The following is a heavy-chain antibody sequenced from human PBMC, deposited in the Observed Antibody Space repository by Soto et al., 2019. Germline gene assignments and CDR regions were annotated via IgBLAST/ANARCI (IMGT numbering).Heavy chain of an antibody. CDR2: INAGNGNT. CDR3: ARDTGDGLQSSSWFDP. Sequence: QVPLVQSGAEVKKPGASVKVSCKASGYTFTSYAMHWVRQAPGQRLEWMGWINAGNGNTKYSQKFQGRVTITRDTSASTAYMELSSLRSEDTAVYYCARDTGDGLQSSSWFDPWGQGTLVTVSS. J-gene: IGHJ5*02. V-gene: IGHV1-3*01. CDR1: GYTFTSYA. D-gene: IGHD4-4*01.